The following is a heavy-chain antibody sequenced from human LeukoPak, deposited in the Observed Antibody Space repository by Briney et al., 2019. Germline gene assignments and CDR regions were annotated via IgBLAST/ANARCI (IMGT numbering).Heavy chain of an antibody. D-gene: IGHD1-7*01. CDR2: ISSSSGYI. V-gene: IGHV3-21*01. Sequence: GGSLRLSCAASGFTFSSYSMNWVRQAPGKGLEWVSSISSSSGYIYYADSVKSRFTISRDNAKKSLYLQMNTLRAEDKAVYYCAREENYKVDYWGQGTLVTVSS. J-gene: IGHJ4*02. CDR1: GFTFSSYS. CDR3: AREENYKVDY.